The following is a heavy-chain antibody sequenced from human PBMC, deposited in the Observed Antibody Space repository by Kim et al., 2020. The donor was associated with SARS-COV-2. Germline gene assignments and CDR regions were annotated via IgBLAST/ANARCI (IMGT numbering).Heavy chain of an antibody. CDR1: GGSISSSSYY. D-gene: IGHD6-13*01. V-gene: IGHV4-39*01. Sequence: SETLSLTCTVSGGSISSSSYYWGWIRQPPGKGLEWIGSIYYSGSTYYNPSLKSRVTISVDTSKNQFSLKLSSVTAADTAVYYCARHGPGQRAAAGTLPYYFDYWGQGTLVTVSS. CDR3: ARHGPGQRAAAGTLPYYFDY. J-gene: IGHJ4*02. CDR2: IYYSGST.